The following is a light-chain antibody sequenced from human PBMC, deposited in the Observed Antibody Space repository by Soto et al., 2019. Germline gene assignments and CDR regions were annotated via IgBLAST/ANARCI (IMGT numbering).Light chain of an antibody. CDR1: QRVSSSY. CDR2: GAS. CDR3: QQHDRSPRA. J-gene: IGKJ4*01. V-gene: IGKV3-20*01. Sequence: EIVLTQSPGTLSLSPGERATLSCRASQRVSSSYLAWYQQKPGQAPQLLIYGASSRATGIPDRFSGSGSGTDFTLTISRLEAEDFAVYYCQQHDRSPRAFGGGTKVEIK.